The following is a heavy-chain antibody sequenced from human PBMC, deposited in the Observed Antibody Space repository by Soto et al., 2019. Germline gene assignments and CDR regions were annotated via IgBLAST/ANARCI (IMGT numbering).Heavy chain of an antibody. Sequence: QVQLVQSGSESMQPGASVKVSYKGSGYNFNSHSINWLQQAPGQGLEWMGWINPNTGNPTYEQGFTGRFVFSVDTSVSTVYLQIFRLKGVDSAVCYCARDRAIGSFDYGGQGTLVTVSS. CDR1: GYNFNSHS. J-gene: IGHJ4*02. CDR2: INPNTGNP. D-gene: IGHD1-26*01. CDR3: ARDRAIGSFDY. V-gene: IGHV7-4-1*01.